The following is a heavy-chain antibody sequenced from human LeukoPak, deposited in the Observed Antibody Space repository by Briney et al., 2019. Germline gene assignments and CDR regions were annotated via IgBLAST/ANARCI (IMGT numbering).Heavy chain of an antibody. CDR3: SRGRRDGYTGPWYFDL. CDR1: AGSSSGYY. V-gene: IGHV4-34*01. D-gene: IGHD5-24*01. J-gene: IGHJ2*01. CDR2: INYSGST. Sequence: SETLSLTCAVYAGSSSGYYWSWIRQPPGKGLEWNGEINYSGSTNYNPSLENRVTISVDTSKNQFSLKLSSVTAADTAVYYCSRGRRDGYTGPWYFDLWGRGTLVTVSS.